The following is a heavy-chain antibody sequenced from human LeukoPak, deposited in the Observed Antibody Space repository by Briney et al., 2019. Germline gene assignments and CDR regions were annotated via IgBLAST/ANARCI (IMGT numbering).Heavy chain of an antibody. Sequence: GGSLRLSCAASGFSFSYYWMTWVRQAPGMGLEWVANINHDGSEKYYVGSVKGRFTISRDNADNSVSLQMNSLRAEDTAVYYCARDIIWGQGTLVTVSS. J-gene: IGHJ4*02. V-gene: IGHV3-7*01. CDR1: GFSFSYYW. CDR2: INHDGSEK. D-gene: IGHD3-10*01. CDR3: ARDII.